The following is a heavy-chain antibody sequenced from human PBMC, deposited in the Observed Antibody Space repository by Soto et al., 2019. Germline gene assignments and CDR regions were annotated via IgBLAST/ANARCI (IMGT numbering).Heavy chain of an antibody. Sequence: ASVKVSCKASGYTFTSYYMHWVRQAPGQGLEWMGIINPSGGSTSYAQKFQGRVTMTRDTSTSTVYMELSSLRSEDTAVYYCAREFRSSTYFYYGMDVCGQGTTVTVSS. CDR2: INPSGGST. V-gene: IGHV1-46*01. CDR1: GYTFTSYY. CDR3: AREFRSSTYFYYGMDV. J-gene: IGHJ6*02.